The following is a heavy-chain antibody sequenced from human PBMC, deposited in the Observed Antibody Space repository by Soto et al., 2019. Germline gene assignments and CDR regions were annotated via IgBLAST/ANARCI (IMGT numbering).Heavy chain of an antibody. D-gene: IGHD4-17*01. CDR1: GFSFSTYS. CDR3: ARWDGYGDV. CDR2: LSGGGSNT. J-gene: IGHJ4*02. Sequence: GSLRLSCAASGFSFSTYSTAWVRQTPGKGLAWVSGLSGGGSNTFYADSVQGRFTISVDNSKNTVYLQMNSLRVEDTAVYYCARWDGYGDVWGQGTLVTVSS. V-gene: IGHV3-23*01.